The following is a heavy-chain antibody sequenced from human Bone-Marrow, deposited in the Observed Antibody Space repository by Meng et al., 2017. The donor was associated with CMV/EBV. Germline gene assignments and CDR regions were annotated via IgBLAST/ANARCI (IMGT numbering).Heavy chain of an antibody. CDR1: GYTFTGYY. V-gene: IGHV1-2*02. J-gene: IGHJ3*02. Sequence: ASVKVSCKASGYTFTGYYMHWVRQAPGQGLEWMGWINPNSGGTNYAQKFQGRVTMTRDTSISTAYMELSRLGSDDTAVYYGSRVWGRHAFDIWGQGTMVTVSS. CDR2: INPNSGGT. CDR3: SRVWGRHAFDI. D-gene: IGHD7-27*01.